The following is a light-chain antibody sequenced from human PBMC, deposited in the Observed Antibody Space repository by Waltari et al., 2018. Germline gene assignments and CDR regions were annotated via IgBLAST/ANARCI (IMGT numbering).Light chain of an antibody. CDR3: QNHERLPAT. J-gene: IGKJ1*01. V-gene: IGKV3-20*01. Sequence: TQSPDTLSLTPGERATLSCRASQSIGTDLVWYQQKPGQAPRLLMYAASRRATGIPDRFSGSGSGTDFSLTISRLEPEDFAVYFCQNHERLPATFGQGTKVEIK. CDR1: QSIGTD. CDR2: AAS.